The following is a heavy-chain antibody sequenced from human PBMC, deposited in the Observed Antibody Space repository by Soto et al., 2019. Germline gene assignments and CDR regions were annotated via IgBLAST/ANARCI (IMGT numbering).Heavy chain of an antibody. CDR3: ARVPGIAAAGFDY. J-gene: IGHJ4*02. CDR1: GGSFSGYY. V-gene: IGHV4-34*01. D-gene: IGHD6-13*01. Sequence: QVQLQQWGAGLLKPSETLSLTCAVYGGSFSGYYRSWIRQPPGKGLEWIGEINHSGSTNYNPSLKSRVTISVDTSKNQFSLKLSSVTAADTAVYYCARVPGIAAAGFDYWGQGTLVTVSS. CDR2: INHSGST.